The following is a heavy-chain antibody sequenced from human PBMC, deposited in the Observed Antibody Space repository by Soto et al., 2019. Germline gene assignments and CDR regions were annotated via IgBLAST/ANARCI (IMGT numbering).Heavy chain of an antibody. V-gene: IGHV4-59*12. Sequence: KPSETLSLTCSVSGGSIRDYFWTWVRQPPGKGLEWIGYISSSGTINYNSSLKSRVTISLDTSRNHFSLKLTSVTTAHTGVYFCARDRKLVIPGNYYYYGMDVWGQGTTVTVSS. CDR1: GGSIRDYF. D-gene: IGHD3-10*01. J-gene: IGHJ6*02. CDR2: ISSSGTI. CDR3: ARDRKLVIPGNYYYYGMDV.